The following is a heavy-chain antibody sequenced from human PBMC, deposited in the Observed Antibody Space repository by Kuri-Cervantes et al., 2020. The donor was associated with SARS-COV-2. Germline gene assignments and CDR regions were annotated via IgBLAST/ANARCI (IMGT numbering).Heavy chain of an antibody. D-gene: IGHD6-19*01. J-gene: IGHJ4*02. Sequence: GGSLRLSCAASGFTFSSYEMNWVRQAPGKGLEWVSYISSSGSTIYYADSVKGRFTISRDNAKNSLYPQMNSLRAEDTAVYYCAKDIAVAGHFDYWGQGTLVTVSS. CDR3: AKDIAVAGHFDY. CDR1: GFTFSSYE. CDR2: ISSSGSTI. V-gene: IGHV3-48*03.